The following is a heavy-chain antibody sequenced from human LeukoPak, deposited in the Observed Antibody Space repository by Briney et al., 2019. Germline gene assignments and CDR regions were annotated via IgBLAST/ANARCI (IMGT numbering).Heavy chain of an antibody. Sequence: SVEVSCKTSGCTFTTFHMHWVRQAPGQGLEWMGGIIPIRGTTNYAQRFQGRITITADESTSTAYMELSSLRSEDTAVYYCARQDKWELPTDYWYFDLWGRGTLVTVSS. J-gene: IGHJ2*01. D-gene: IGHD1-26*01. CDR1: GCTFTTFH. CDR2: IIPIRGTT. CDR3: ARQDKWELPTDYWYFDL. V-gene: IGHV1-69*13.